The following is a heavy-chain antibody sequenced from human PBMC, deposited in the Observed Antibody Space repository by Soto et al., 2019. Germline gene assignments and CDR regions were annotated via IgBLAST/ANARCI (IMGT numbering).Heavy chain of an antibody. J-gene: IGHJ4*02. D-gene: IGHD1-26*01. V-gene: IGHV3-23*01. Sequence: GGSLRLSCAASGFTFSSYAMSWVRQAPGKGLEWVSAISGSGGSTYSADSVKGRFTISRDNSKNTLHLQMNSLRAEDTAVYYCAKDISGSYYDFDYWGQGTLVTVSS. CDR2: ISGSGGST. CDR3: AKDISGSYYDFDY. CDR1: GFTFSSYA.